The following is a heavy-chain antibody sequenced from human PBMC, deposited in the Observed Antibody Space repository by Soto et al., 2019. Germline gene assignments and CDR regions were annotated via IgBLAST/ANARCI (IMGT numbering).Heavy chain of an antibody. V-gene: IGHV1-3*01. CDR1: GYTFTSYA. Sequence: GASVKVSCKASGYTFTSYAMHWVRQAPGQRLEWMGWINAGNGNTKYSQKFQGRVTITRDTSASTAYMELSSLRSEDTAVYYCARDIPYFSSTSCDHYYYYMDVWGKGTTVTVPS. CDR2: INAGNGNT. D-gene: IGHD2-2*01. CDR3: ARDIPYFSSTSCDHYYYYMDV. J-gene: IGHJ6*03.